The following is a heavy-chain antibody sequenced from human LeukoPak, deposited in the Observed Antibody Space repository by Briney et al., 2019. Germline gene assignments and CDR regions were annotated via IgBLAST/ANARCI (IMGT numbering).Heavy chain of an antibody. CDR2: IYSGGST. V-gene: IGHV3-66*01. D-gene: IGHD3-10*01. Sequence: GGSLRLSCAASGFTVSSNYMSWVRQAPGKGLEWVSVIYSGGSTYYADSVKGRFTISRDNSKNTLYLQMNSLRAEDTAVYYCARVGRFGELFYYYGMGVWGQGTTVTVSS. CDR3: ARVGRFGELFYYYGMGV. J-gene: IGHJ6*02. CDR1: GFTVSSNY.